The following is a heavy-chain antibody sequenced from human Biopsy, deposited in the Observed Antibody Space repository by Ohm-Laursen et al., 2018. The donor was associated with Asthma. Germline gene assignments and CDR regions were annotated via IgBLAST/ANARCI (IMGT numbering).Heavy chain of an antibody. CDR2: ISYDGSNK. Sequence: SLRLSCAAPGFTFSSYAMSWVRQAPGKGLEWVAVISYDGSNKYYADSVKGRFTISRDNSKNTLYLQMNSLRAEDTAVYYCASQSSGPDFWSGYYYFDYWGQGTLVTVSS. V-gene: IGHV3-30*03. CDR1: GFTFSSYA. CDR3: ASQSSGPDFWSGYYYFDY. J-gene: IGHJ4*02. D-gene: IGHD3-3*01.